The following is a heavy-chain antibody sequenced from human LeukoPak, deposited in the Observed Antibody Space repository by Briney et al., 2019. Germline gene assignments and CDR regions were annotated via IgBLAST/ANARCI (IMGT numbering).Heavy chain of an antibody. Sequence: GGSLRLSCAASGFTLSTYGMHWVRQAPGKGLEWVAMISYDGNSKQYADLVKGRFTISRDNSKNTLYLQMDSLRAEDTAVYYCAKEQRGNYYDSSEFDYWGQGTLVTVSS. D-gene: IGHD3-22*01. CDR2: ISYDGNSK. V-gene: IGHV3-30*18. CDR1: GFTLSTYG. CDR3: AKEQRGNYYDSSEFDY. J-gene: IGHJ4*02.